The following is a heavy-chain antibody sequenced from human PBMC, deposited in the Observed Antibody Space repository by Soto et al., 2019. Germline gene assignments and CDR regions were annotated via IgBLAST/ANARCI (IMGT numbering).Heavy chain of an antibody. D-gene: IGHD2-8*01. CDR2: TVDKAFSYTT. J-gene: IGHJ4*02. CDR1: AFSLSDQY. V-gene: IGHV3-72*01. CDR3: VGERYAGFDY. Sequence: EGQLVESGGGLVQPGGSLRLSCTASAFSLSDQYLDWVRQAPGQGLEWVGRTVDKAFSYTTEYAAAVKVTITISRDDSENPQYLQMTSLRTENKAEYYCVGERYAGFDYWGQGALVTVSS.